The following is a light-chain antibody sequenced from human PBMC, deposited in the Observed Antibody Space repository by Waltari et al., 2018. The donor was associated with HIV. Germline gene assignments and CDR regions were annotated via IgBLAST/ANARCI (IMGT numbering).Light chain of an antibody. J-gene: IGLJ2*01. CDR1: SNYVGGYTY. V-gene: IGLV2-14*01. CDR3: SSYTSSATLV. Sequence: QSALTQPASVSGSPGQSIIISCTGTSNYVGGYTYVSWYQHHPGTAPKLMIDEVSDRPSVVSSRFSGSKSGNTASLTISGLQAEDEADYYCSSYTSSATLVFGGGTKLTVL. CDR2: EVS.